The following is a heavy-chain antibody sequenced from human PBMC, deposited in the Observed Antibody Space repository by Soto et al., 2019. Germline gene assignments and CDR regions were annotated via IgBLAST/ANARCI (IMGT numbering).Heavy chain of an antibody. Sequence: SETLSLTCTVSGGSVNTFYWSWIRQPPGKGLEWVGHVYYTGSTDYNPSLKSRVTISVDTTKNQVSLKLNSVTTADTAVYFCARDWGRSNNFDYWGQGTLVTVSS. D-gene: IGHD3-16*01. CDR2: VYYTGST. CDR1: GGSVNTFY. J-gene: IGHJ4*02. V-gene: IGHV4-59*02. CDR3: ARDWGRSNNFDY.